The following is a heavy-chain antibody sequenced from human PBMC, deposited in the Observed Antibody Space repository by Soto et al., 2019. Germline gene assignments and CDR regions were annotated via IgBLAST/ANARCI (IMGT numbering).Heavy chain of an antibody. CDR2: VSYDGNNQ. Sequence: ESGGGVVQPGRSLRLSCAASGFTFSNYAMHWVRQTPGKGLEWGAIVSYDGNNQYYADSVKGRFTISRDNSENTLYLQMNSLSAEDTALYYCARHGATQTWRTWYFDLWGRGTLVTVSS. J-gene: IGHJ2*01. CDR3: ARHGATQTWRTWYFDL. D-gene: IGHD3-3*01. V-gene: IGHV3-30-3*01. CDR1: GFTFSNYA.